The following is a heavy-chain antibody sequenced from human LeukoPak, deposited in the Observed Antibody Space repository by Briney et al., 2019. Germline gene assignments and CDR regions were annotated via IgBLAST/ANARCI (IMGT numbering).Heavy chain of an antibody. V-gene: IGHV4-59*08. Sequence: SETLSLTCTVSGGSISGYYWSWIRQPPGKGLEWIGYIYFSGNTDYNPSLKSRVIISVDTSKNQFSLKLSSVTAADTALYYCSKRGPNTGRHFFDHWGPGTLVTVS. CDR3: SKRGPNTGRHFFDH. CDR2: IYFSGNT. D-gene: IGHD1-1*01. J-gene: IGHJ5*02. CDR1: GGSISGYY.